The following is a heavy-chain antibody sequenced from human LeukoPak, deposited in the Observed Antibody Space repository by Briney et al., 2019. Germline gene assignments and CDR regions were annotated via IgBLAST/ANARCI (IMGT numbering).Heavy chain of an antibody. CDR2: INPNSGGT. J-gene: IGHJ5*02. CDR1: GYTFTGYY. V-gene: IGHV1-2*02. CDR3: ARGRGSSWYPGRFDP. D-gene: IGHD6-13*01. Sequence: ASVKVSCKASGYTFTGYYMHWVRQAPGQGLEWMGWINPNSGGTNYAQKFQGRVTMTRDTSISTAYMELSRLRSDDTAVYYCARGRGSSWYPGRFDPWGQGTLVTVSS.